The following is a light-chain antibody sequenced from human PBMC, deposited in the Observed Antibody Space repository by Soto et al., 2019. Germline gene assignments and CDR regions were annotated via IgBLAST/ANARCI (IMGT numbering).Light chain of an antibody. V-gene: IGKV3-20*01. CDR3: QQDGST. Sequence: EIVLTQSPGTLSLSPGERATLSCRASQSVSSSYLAWYQQKPGQAPRLLIYGASSRATGIPDRFSGSRSGTDFNLTISRLEPEDFAVYYCQQDGSTFGGGTKVEIK. CDR2: GAS. J-gene: IGKJ4*01. CDR1: QSVSSSY.